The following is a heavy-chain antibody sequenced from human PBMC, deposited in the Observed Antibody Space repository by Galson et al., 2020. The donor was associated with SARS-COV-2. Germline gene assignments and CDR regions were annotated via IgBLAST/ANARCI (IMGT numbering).Heavy chain of an antibody. V-gene: IGHV4-59*01. J-gene: IGHJ4*02. D-gene: IGHD2-15*01. CDR3: ARVPQLGYCSGDTCYSHYLDY. CDR1: GGSMRSYY. Sequence: ETSETLSLTCTVSGGSMRSYYWTWIRQPPGKGLEWIGYIYYSGGSSYNPSLRSRVTISLDTSENQFSLKLTSVTAADTAVYYCARVPQLGYCSGDTCYSHYLDYWGQGTLVTVSS. CDR2: IYYSGGS.